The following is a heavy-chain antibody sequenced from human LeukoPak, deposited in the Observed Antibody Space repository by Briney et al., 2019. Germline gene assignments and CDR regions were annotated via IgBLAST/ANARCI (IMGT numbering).Heavy chain of an antibody. D-gene: IGHD6-13*01. CDR1: GASLGGYY. J-gene: IGHJ4*02. CDR3: ARGSAAAGTISF. CDR2: MYYTGTT. V-gene: IGHV4-59*13. Sequence: PSESLSLTCTVSGASLGGYYWSWIRQPPGKRLEWIGYMYYTGTTNYNPSLKSRVIISVDNSKNQFSLKLSSVTAADTAVYYCARGSAAAGTISFWGQGTLVTVSS.